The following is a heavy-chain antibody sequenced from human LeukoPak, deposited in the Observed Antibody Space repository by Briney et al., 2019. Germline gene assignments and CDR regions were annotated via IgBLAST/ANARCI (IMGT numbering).Heavy chain of an antibody. J-gene: IGHJ4*02. D-gene: IGHD3-10*01. V-gene: IGHV3-48*03. Sequence: AGGSLRLSCAASGSTFSSYEMNWVRQAPGKGLECVSFISSSGNTIYYADSVKGRFTISRDNAKNSLYLQMNSLRAEDSAIYYCARDHGAYWGQGTLVTVSS. CDR2: ISSSGNTI. CDR3: ARDHGAY. CDR1: GSTFSSYE.